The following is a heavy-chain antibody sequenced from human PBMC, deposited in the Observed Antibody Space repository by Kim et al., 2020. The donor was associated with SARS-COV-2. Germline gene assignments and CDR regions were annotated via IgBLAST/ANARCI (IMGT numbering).Heavy chain of an antibody. CDR3: ARREITMIRRTTYDY. D-gene: IGHD3-22*01. J-gene: IGHJ4*02. Sequence: PSLKSRVTISVDTSKNQFSLKLSSVTAADTAVYYCARREITMIRRTTYDYWGQGTLVTVSS. V-gene: IGHV4-34*01.